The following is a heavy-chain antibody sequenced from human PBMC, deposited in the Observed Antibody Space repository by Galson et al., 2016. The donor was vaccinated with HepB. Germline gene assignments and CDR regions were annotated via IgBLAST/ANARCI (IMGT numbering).Heavy chain of an antibody. CDR3: ARNLARPGDFDN. D-gene: IGHD2-2*01. Sequence: SVKVSCKASGYTFTDYDINWVRQATGHGLEWMGRMNPNTGNTGLAQKFQGRVTLTRNTSIRTAYMELNSLRSDDTAVYYCARNLARPGDFDNWGQGTLVTVSS. CDR2: MNPNTGNT. J-gene: IGHJ4*02. CDR1: GYTFTDYD. V-gene: IGHV1-8*02.